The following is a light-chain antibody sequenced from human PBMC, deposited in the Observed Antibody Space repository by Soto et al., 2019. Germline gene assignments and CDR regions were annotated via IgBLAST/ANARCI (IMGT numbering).Light chain of an antibody. V-gene: IGLV4-69*01. CDR3: QTWGTDVSV. Sequence: QLVLTQWPSASASLGASVKLTCTLSSGHRSYAIAWHQQQPEKGPRFLMRLNSDGSQNKGYGIPDRFSGSSSGAERYLTISSLQCEEEADYYCQTWGTDVSVFGGGNKLTVL. J-gene: IGLJ7*01. CDR1: SGHRSYA. CDR2: LNSDGSQ.